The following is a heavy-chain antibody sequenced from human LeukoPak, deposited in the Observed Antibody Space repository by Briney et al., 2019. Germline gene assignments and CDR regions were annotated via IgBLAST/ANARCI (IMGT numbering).Heavy chain of an antibody. CDR2: ISAYNGNT. Sequence: ASVEVSCKASGYTFTNYGVSWVRQAPGQGLEWMGWISAYNGNTKYAQKLQGRVTMTIDTSTSTAYMELRSLRSDDTAVYYCARANGDYQYYFDYWGQGTLVTVSS. D-gene: IGHD4-17*01. CDR1: GYTFTNYG. V-gene: IGHV1-18*01. J-gene: IGHJ4*02. CDR3: ARANGDYQYYFDY.